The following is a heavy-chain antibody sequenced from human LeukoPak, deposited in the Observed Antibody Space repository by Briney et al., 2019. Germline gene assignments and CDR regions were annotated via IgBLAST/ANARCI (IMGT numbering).Heavy chain of an antibody. J-gene: IGHJ4*02. CDR2: IYSGGST. CDR3: ARGEQWLVD. CDR1: GFTFSASA. V-gene: IGHV3-53*04. Sequence: GGSLRLSCAASGFTFSASAMSWVRQAPGKGLEWVSVIYSGGSTYYADSVKGRFTISRHNSKNTLYLQMNSLRAEDTAVCYCARGEQWLVDWGQGTLVTVSS. D-gene: IGHD6-19*01.